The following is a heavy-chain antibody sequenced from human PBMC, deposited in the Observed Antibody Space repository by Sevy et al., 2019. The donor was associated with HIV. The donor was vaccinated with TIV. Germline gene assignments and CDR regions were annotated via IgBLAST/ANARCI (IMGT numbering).Heavy chain of an antibody. Sequence: GGSLRLSCAVSGFSFDSYGMTWVRQAPGKGLEWVSAISGSGTRTYYADSVKGRFIISRDNSKNTLDLQMNSLRAEDTAVYYCAKGGSWRIAVAGRGHFDYWGQGTLVTVSS. J-gene: IGHJ4*02. V-gene: IGHV3-23*01. D-gene: IGHD6-19*01. CDR2: ISGSGTRT. CDR3: AKGGSWRIAVAGRGHFDY. CDR1: GFSFDSYG.